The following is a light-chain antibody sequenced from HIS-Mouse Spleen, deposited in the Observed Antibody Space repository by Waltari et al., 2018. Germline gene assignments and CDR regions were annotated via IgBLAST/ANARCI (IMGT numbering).Light chain of an antibody. CDR3: YSTDSSGNHRV. Sequence: SYEPTPPPPVSVSPGQTARNTCSGAALPKKYAYWYQQKSGQAPVLVIYEDSKRPSGLPGRCSGSSSRTMATLTISGAKVEDEADYYCYSTDSSGNHRVFGGGTKLTVL. V-gene: IGLV3-10*01. CDR1: ALPKKY. J-gene: IGLJ2*01. CDR2: EDS.